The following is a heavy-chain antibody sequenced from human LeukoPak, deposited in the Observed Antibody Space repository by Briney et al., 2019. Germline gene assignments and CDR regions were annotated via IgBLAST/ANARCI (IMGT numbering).Heavy chain of an antibody. V-gene: IGHV1-69*13. CDR1: GGTFNSYA. CDR2: IIPIFGTA. Sequence: GASVKVSCKASGGTFNSYAISWVRQAPGQGLEWMGGIIPIFGTASYAQKFQGRVTITADESTSTAYMELSSLRSEDTAVYYCARESAGVNWFDPWGQGTLVTVSS. D-gene: IGHD7-27*01. CDR3: ARESAGVNWFDP. J-gene: IGHJ5*02.